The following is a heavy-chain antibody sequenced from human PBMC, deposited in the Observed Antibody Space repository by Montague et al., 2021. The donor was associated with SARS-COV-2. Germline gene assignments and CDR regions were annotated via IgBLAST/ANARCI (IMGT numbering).Heavy chain of an antibody. CDR1: GGSISSSSYY. Sequence: SETLSLTCTVSGGSISSSSYYWGWIRQPPGQGLEWIGSIYYSGSTYYNPSLKSRVTISVDASKNPFSLKLSSVTAADTAVYYCARVGRQQLVRLSGMDVWGQGTTVTVSS. CDR3: ARVGRQQLVRLSGMDV. V-gene: IGHV4-39*07. D-gene: IGHD6-13*01. CDR2: IYYSGST. J-gene: IGHJ6*02.